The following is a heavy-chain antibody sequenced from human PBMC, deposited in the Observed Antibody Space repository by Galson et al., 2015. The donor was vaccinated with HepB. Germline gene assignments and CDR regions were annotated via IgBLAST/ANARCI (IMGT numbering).Heavy chain of an antibody. V-gene: IGHV4-31*03. Sequence: LSLTCTVSGGSISSGGYYWSWIRQHPGKGLEWIGYIYYSGSTYYNPSLKSRVTISVDTSKNQFSLKLSSVTAADTAVYYCAREALRPSGYFDYWGQGTLVTVSS. CDR3: AREALRPSGYFDY. J-gene: IGHJ4*02. CDR2: IYYSGST. D-gene: IGHD5-12*01. CDR1: GGSISSGGYY.